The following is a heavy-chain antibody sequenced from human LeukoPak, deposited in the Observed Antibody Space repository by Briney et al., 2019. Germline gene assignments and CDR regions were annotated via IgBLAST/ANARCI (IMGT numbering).Heavy chain of an antibody. CDR1: GGSISSYY. V-gene: IGHV4-4*07. Sequence: PSETLSLTCTVSGGSISSYYWSWIRQPAGKGLEWIGRIYTSGSTNYNPSLKSRVTMSVDTSKNQFSLKLSSVTAADTAVYYCARGSSSWLPYYMDVWGKGTTVTVSS. CDR2: IYTSGST. D-gene: IGHD6-13*01. J-gene: IGHJ6*03. CDR3: ARGSSSWLPYYMDV.